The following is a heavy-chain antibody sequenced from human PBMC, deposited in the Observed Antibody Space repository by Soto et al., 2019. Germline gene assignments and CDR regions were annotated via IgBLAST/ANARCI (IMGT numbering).Heavy chain of an antibody. V-gene: IGHV4-59*01. CDR1: GGSISSYY. J-gene: IGHJ6*02. D-gene: IGHD4-17*01. CDR3: ARSAYGDYLYYYYGMDV. Sequence: QVQLQESGPGLVKPSETLSLTCTVSGGSISSYYWSWIRQPPGKGLEWIGYTYYSGSTNYNPSLKSRVTISVDTSKNQFSLKLSSVTAADTAVYYCARSAYGDYLYYYYGMDVWGQGTTVTVSS. CDR2: TYYSGST.